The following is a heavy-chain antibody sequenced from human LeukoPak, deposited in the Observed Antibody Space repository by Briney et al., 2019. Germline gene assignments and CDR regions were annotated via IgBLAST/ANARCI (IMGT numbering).Heavy chain of an antibody. J-gene: IGHJ5*02. CDR2: ISSSSSYI. CDR1: GFTFSSYS. V-gene: IGHV3-21*01. D-gene: IGHD2-15*01. CDR3: ATDILVVVAATQGDL. Sequence: GGSLRLSCAASGFTFSSYSMNWVRQAPGKGLEWVSSISSSSSYIYYADSVKGRFTISRDNAKNSLFLQMNSLRAEDTAVYYCATDILVVVAATQGDLWGQGTLVTVSS.